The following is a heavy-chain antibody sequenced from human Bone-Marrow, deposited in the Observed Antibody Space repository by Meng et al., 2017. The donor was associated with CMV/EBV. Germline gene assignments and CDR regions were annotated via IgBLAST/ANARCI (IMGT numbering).Heavy chain of an antibody. CDR3: ARGGGWPSVYYFDY. D-gene: IGHD1-26*01. Sequence: ASVKVSCKASGYTFTGYYMHWVRQAPGQGLEWMGWINPNSGGTNYAQKFQGRVTITTDESTSTAYMELSSLRSEDTAVYYCARGGGWPSVYYFDYWGQGTLVTVSS. CDR2: INPNSGGT. V-gene: IGHV1-2*02. CDR1: GYTFTGYY. J-gene: IGHJ4*02.